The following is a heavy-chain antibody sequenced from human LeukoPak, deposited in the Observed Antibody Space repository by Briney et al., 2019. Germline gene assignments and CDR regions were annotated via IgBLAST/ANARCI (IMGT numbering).Heavy chain of an antibody. J-gene: IGHJ6*04. CDR3: AKGDCSSTSCSGFYGMDV. V-gene: IGHV3-23*01. Sequence: GGSLRLSCAASGFTFSTYAMNWVRQAPGEGLEWVSTTSGGTTYYADSVKGRFTISRDSYKSTLYLQMNSLRAEDTAVYYCAKGDCSSTSCSGFYGMDVWGRGTTVTVSS. CDR1: GFTFSTYA. D-gene: IGHD2-2*01. CDR2: TSGGTT.